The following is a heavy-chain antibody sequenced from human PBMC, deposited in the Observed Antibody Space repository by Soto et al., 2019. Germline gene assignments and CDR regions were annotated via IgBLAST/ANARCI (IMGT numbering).Heavy chain of an antibody. CDR2: IYYSGST. CDR3: ARDQNWKGYYGMDV. D-gene: IGHD1-1*01. V-gene: IGHV4-59*01. J-gene: IGHJ6*02. CDR1: GGSICIYD. Sequence: SETLSLTCTVSGGSICIYDGSWIRQPPGKGLEWIGYIYYSGSTNYNPSLKSRVTISVDTSKNQFSLKLSSVTAADTAMYLCARDQNWKGYYGMDVWGQGTTVTVSS.